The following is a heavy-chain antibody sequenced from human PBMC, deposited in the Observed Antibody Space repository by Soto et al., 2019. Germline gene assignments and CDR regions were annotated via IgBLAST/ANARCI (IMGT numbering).Heavy chain of an antibody. V-gene: IGHV1-2*02. CDR2: INPNSGGT. J-gene: IGHJ6*02. CDR1: GYSFTGYY. CDR3: ARGEKEVWSNYYYSGMDV. Sequence: GASVKVSCKASGYSFTGYYFHWVRQAPGQGLEWMGWINPNSGGTYYAQKFQDRVTMTRDTSMSTAYMELRWLTSDDTALYYCARGEKEVWSNYYYSGMDVWGQGTTVTVSS. D-gene: IGHD3-16*01.